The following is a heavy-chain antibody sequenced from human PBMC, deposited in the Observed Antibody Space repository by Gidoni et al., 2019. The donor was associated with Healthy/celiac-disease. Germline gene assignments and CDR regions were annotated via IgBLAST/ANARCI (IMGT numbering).Heavy chain of an antibody. J-gene: IGHJ3*02. CDR1: GFTVSSNY. D-gene: IGHD3-10*01. CDR2: IYSGGST. Sequence: EVQLVESGGGLIQPGGSLRLSCAASGFTVSSNYMSWVRQAPGKGLEWVSVIYSGGSTYYADSVKGRFTISRDNSKNTLYLQMNSLRAEDTAVYYCARDRGYYGSGSFDAFDIWGQGTMVTVSS. V-gene: IGHV3-53*01. CDR3: ARDRGYYGSGSFDAFDI.